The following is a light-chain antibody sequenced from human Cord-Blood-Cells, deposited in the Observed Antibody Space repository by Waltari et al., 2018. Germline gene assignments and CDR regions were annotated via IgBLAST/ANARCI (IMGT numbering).Light chain of an antibody. CDR3: QTWGTGIQV. J-gene: IGLJ3*02. CDR2: LNSDGSH. Sequence: QLVLTQSPSASASLGASVKLTCTLSSGHSSYAIAWHQQQPEKGPRDLMNLNSDGSHSKGDGLPDRFSGSSSGAERYLASSSLQCGDEADYYCQTWGTGIQVFGGGTELTVL. V-gene: IGLV4-69*01. CDR1: SGHSSYA.